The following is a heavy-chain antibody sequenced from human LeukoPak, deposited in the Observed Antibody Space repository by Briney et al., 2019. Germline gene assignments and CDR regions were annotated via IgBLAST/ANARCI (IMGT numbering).Heavy chain of an antibody. CDR2: IYTSGST. J-gene: IGHJ3*02. D-gene: IGHD3-10*01. V-gene: IGHV4-4*07. Sequence: SQTLSLTCTVSGGSISSYYWSWIRQPAGKGLEWIGRIYTSGSTNYNPSLKSRVTMSVDTSKNQSSLKLSSVTAADTAVHYCARASMVRGVITIEIFDIWGQGTMVTVSS. CDR1: GGSISSYY. CDR3: ARASMVRGVITIEIFDI.